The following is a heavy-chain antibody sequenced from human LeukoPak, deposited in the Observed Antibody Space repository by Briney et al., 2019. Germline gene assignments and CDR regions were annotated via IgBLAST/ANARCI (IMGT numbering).Heavy chain of an antibody. V-gene: IGHV1-2*02. J-gene: IGHJ4*02. Sequence: ASVKVSCKASGYTFTGYYMHWVRQAPGQGLEWMGWVNPDSGGTKYAQKFQGSVTMTRDTSINTAFLEVSGLRSDDTAVYFCARDLEGLERYFDHWGQGTLVTVSS. CDR3: ARDLEGLERYFDH. D-gene: IGHD1-1*01. CDR1: GYTFTGYY. CDR2: VNPDSGGT.